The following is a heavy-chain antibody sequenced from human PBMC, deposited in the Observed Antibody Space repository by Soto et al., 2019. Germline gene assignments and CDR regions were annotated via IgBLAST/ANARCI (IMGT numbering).Heavy chain of an antibody. CDR2: IRSKANSYAT. V-gene: IGHV3-73*01. J-gene: IGHJ5*02. D-gene: IGHD3-22*01. CDR3: TSWPGKKGTMIVGRFDP. Sequence: GGSLRLSCAASGFTFSGSAMHWVRQASGKGLEWVGRIRSKANSYATAYAASVKGRFTISRDDSKNTAYLQMNSLKAEDTAVYYCTSWPGKKGTMIVGRFDPWGQGNLVTVSS. CDR1: GFTFSGSA.